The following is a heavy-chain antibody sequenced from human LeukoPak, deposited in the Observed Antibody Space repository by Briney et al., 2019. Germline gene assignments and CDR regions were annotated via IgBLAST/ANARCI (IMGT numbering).Heavy chain of an antibody. CDR1: GGSISSYY. CDR2: IYYSGST. Sequence: KPSETLSLTCTVSGGSISSYYWSWIRQPPGKGLEWIGYIYYSGSTNYNPSLKSRVTISVDTSKNQFSLKLSSVTAADTAVYYCARHVQLWYYFDYWGQGTLVTVSS. CDR3: ARHVQLWYYFDY. D-gene: IGHD5-18*01. V-gene: IGHV4-59*08. J-gene: IGHJ4*02.